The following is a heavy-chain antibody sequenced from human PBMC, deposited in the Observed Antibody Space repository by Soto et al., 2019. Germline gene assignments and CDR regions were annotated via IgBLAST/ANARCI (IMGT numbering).Heavy chain of an antibody. J-gene: IGHJ4*02. D-gene: IGHD2-15*01. CDR2: ISGSSSYI. V-gene: IGHV3-21*01. CDR1: GFTFSSYS. Sequence: GGSLRLSCAASGFTFSSYSMNWVRQAPGKGLEWVSSISGSSSYIYYADLLKGRFTISGDNAKNSLYLQMNGLRAEDTDVYYCERGPGYCSGGSCYRLDYWGQGTLVTVSS. CDR3: ERGPGYCSGGSCYRLDY.